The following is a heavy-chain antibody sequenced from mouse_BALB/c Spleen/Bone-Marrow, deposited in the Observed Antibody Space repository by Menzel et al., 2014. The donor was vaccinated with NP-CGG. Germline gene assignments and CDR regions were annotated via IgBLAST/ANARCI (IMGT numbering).Heavy chain of an antibody. J-gene: IGHJ2*01. Sequence: VQGVESGPSLVQPSQSLSITCTVSGFSLTSYGVHWVRRSPGKGLEWLGVIWRGGSTDYNAAFMSRLSITKDNSKSQVFFKMNSLQADDTAIYYCAKRGNYGYFDYWGQGTTLTVSS. CDR3: AKRGNYGYFDY. CDR1: GFSLTSYG. V-gene: IGHV2-5-1*01. CDR2: IWRGGST. D-gene: IGHD2-1*01.